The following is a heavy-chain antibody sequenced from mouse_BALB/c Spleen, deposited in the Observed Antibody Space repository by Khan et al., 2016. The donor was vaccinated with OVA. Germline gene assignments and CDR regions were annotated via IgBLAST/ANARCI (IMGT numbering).Heavy chain of an antibody. Sequence: QVRLQQSGAELARPGASVKMSCKASGYTFTTYTMNWVKQSPGQGLEWIGYINPSSNYTNSHQKFKEKATLTADKSSSTAYMQLSSLTSEDYAVKYSSREGAYYRYAGRFAYWGQGTLVTVSA. CDR1: GYTFTTYT. J-gene: IGHJ3*01. V-gene: IGHV1-4*01. CDR3: SREGAYYRYAGRFAY. D-gene: IGHD2-14*01. CDR2: INPSSNYT.